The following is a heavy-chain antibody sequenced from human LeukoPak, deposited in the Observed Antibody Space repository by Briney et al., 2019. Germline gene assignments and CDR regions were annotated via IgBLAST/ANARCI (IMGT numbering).Heavy chain of an antibody. CDR3: ARDSHGNYYYYGMDV. Sequence: GGSLRLSCAASGFTVSSNYMSWVRQAPGKGLEWVSVIYSGGSTYYADSVKGRFTISRDNSKNTLYLQMNSLRAEDTAVYYCARDSHGNYYYYGMDVWGQGTTVTVSS. CDR1: GFTVSSNY. CDR2: IYSGGST. V-gene: IGHV3-66*01. J-gene: IGHJ6*02.